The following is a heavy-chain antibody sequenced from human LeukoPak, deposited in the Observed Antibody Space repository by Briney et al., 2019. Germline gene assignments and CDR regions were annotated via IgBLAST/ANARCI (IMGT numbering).Heavy chain of an antibody. D-gene: IGHD3-10*01. V-gene: IGHV3-74*01. CDR1: GFTFGSYW. CDR2: INSDGSST. CDR3: ARARYYYGSGSYYSPDYYYYYMDV. Sequence: GGSLRLSCAASGFTFGSYWMHWVRQAPGKGLVWVSRINSDGSSTSYADSVKGRFTISRDNAKNTLYLQMNSLRAEDTAVYYCARARYYYGSGSYYSPDYYYYYMDVWGKGTTVTISS. J-gene: IGHJ6*03.